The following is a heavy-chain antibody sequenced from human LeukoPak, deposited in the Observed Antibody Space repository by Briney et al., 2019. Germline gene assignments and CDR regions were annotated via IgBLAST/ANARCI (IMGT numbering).Heavy chain of an antibody. CDR1: GFTVSSYS. CDR3: ARGRESIFGVVIFDY. J-gene: IGHJ4*02. CDR2: ISISSSYI. D-gene: IGHD3-3*01. Sequence: SGGSLRLSCAASGFTVSSYSMNSVRQPAGKGLEWVSSISISSSYIYYAESVKGRFTISRDNAKNSLYLQMNSLRAEDTAVYYCARGRESIFGVVIFDYWGQGTVVTVSS. V-gene: IGHV3-21*01.